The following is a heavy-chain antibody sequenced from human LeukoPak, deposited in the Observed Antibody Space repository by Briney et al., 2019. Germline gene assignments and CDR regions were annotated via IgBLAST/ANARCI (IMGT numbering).Heavy chain of an antibody. V-gene: IGHV3-74*01. CDR1: GFTFSHCW. D-gene: IGHD1-1*01. CDR3: ARDGSLPDY. J-gene: IGHJ4*02. Sequence: PGGSLRLSCAASGFTFSHCWMHWVRQVPGKGLVWVSRIHGDGSSPIYADSVKGRFTISRDNAKNTLYLQMNSLGVEDGGIYYCARDGSLPDYWGQGTLVTVSS. CDR2: IHGDGSSP.